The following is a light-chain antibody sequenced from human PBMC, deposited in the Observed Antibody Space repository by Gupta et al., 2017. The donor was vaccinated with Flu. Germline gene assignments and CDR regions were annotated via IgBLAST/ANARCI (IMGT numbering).Light chain of an antibody. Sequence: SYELTQPPSVSVSPGQTASITCSGDKLGAKYACWYQQKPGQSPVLVIYHDSKRPSGVPERFSGSKSGNTATLTISGTQSMDEADYYCQAWDSSTGLYVFGTGTKVTVL. CDR2: HDS. CDR3: QAWDSSTGLYV. V-gene: IGLV3-1*01. J-gene: IGLJ1*01. CDR1: KLGAKY.